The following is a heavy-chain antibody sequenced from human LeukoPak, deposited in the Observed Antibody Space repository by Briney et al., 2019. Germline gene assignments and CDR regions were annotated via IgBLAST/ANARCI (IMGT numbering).Heavy chain of an antibody. CDR1: GYSFTSYW. CDR3: ARLRSGWYQGAYFDY. D-gene: IGHD6-19*01. CDR2: IYPGDSDT. Sequence: ESLKISCKGSGYSFTSYWIGWVRQMPGKGLEWMGIIYPGDSDTRYSPSFQGQVTISADKSISTAYLQWSSLKASDTAMYYCARLRSGWYQGAYFDYWGQGTLVTVSS. V-gene: IGHV5-51*01. J-gene: IGHJ4*02.